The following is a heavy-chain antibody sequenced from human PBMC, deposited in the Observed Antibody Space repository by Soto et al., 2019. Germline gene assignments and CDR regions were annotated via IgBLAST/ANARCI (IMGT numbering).Heavy chain of an antibody. D-gene: IGHD6-19*01. CDR2: ISAYNGNT. CDR3: ARAVADAFDI. CDR1: GYTFTSYG. Sequence: ASVKVSCKASGYTFTSYGISWVRQAPGQGLEWMGWISAYNGNTNSAQNLQGRVTMTTDTSTSTAYMELRSLISDDTAVYYCARAVADAFDIWGQGTMVTVSS. J-gene: IGHJ3*02. V-gene: IGHV1-18*01.